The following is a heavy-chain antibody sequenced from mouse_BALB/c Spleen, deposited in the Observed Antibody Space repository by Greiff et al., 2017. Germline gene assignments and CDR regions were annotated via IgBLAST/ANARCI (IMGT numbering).Heavy chain of an antibody. CDR3: ARGVYYRYDDY. J-gene: IGHJ2*01. D-gene: IGHD2-14*01. CDR2: IYPGSGNT. V-gene: IGHV1-77*01. Sequence: QVHVKQSGAELARPGASVKLSCKASGYTFTDYYINWVKQRPGQGLEWIGEIYPGSGNTYYNEKFKGKATLTADKSSSTAYMQLSSLTSEDSAVYFCARGVYYRYDDYWGQGTTLTVSS. CDR1: GYTFTDYY.